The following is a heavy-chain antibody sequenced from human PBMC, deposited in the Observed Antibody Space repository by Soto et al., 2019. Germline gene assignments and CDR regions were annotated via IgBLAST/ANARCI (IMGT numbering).Heavy chain of an antibody. CDR1: GFTFGDYA. D-gene: IGHD3-3*01. J-gene: IGHJ5*02. CDR2: IRSKAYGGTT. CDR3: TRFVDYDFWSGYYILEGEYNWFDP. Sequence: HPGGSLRLSCTASGFTFGDYAMSWFRQAPGKGLEWVGFIRSKAYGGTTEYAASVKGRFTISRDDSKSIAYLQMNSLKTEDTAVYYCTRFVDYDFWSGYYILEGEYNWFDPWAQGTLVTVSS. V-gene: IGHV3-49*03.